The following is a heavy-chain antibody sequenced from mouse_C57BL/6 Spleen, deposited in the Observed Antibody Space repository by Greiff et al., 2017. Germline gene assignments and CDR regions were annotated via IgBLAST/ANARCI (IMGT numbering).Heavy chain of an antibody. CDR1: GYSITSGYY. CDR3: ANYYGSSYGCAY. V-gene: IGHV3-6*01. Sequence: EVQLVESGPGLVKPSQSLSLTCSVTGYSITSGYYWNWIRQFPGNKLEWMGYISYDGSNNYNPSLKNRISITRDTSKNQFFLKLNSVTTEDTATYYCANYYGSSYGCAYWGQGTLVTVSA. CDR2: ISYDGSN. J-gene: IGHJ3*01. D-gene: IGHD1-1*01.